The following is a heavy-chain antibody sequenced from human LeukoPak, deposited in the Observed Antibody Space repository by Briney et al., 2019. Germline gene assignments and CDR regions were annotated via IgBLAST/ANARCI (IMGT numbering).Heavy chain of an antibody. CDR1: GGSHSSSNYY. V-gene: IGHV4-39*01. J-gene: IGHJ4*02. CDR2: LFYTGST. D-gene: IGHD6-19*01. Sequence: SETLSLTCSVSGGSHSSSNYYWGCIRQPPGKGLEWIGSLFYTGSTYYNPSLTSRVTISVDTSKSQFSLNLSSLTAADTAIYYCASGSYSSGWHPYFDSWGQGTLVTVSS. CDR3: ASGSYSSGWHPYFDS.